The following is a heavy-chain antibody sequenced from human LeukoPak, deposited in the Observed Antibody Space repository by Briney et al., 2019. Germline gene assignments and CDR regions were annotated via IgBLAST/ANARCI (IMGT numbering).Heavy chain of an antibody. Sequence: GGSLRLSCAASGFTFSDAWRSWVRQAPGKGLEWVGRIKSKTDGGTTDYAAPVKGRFTISRDDSKNTLYLQMNSLKTEDTAVYYCTTQGAYDYVWGSYGYWGQGTLVTVSS. CDR2: IKSKTDGGTT. V-gene: IGHV3-15*01. CDR3: TTQGAYDYVWGSYGY. D-gene: IGHD3-16*01. J-gene: IGHJ4*02. CDR1: GFTFSDAW.